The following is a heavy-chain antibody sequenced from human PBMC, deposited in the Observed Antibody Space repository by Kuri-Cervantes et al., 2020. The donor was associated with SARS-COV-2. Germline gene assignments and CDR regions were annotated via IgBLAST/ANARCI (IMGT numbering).Heavy chain of an antibody. Sequence: GESLKISCAASGFTFSSYWMSWVRQAPGKGLEWVSAISGSGGSTYYADSVKGRFTISRDNSKNTLYLQMNSLRAEDTAVYYCAKEYNGDFDLWGRGTLVTVSS. V-gene: IGHV3-23*01. CDR2: ISGSGGST. D-gene: IGHD1-14*01. CDR3: AKEYNGDFDL. J-gene: IGHJ2*01. CDR1: GFTFSSYW.